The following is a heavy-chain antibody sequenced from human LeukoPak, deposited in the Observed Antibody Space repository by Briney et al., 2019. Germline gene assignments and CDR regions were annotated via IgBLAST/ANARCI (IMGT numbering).Heavy chain of an antibody. CDR1: GFTFSTYG. CDR3: AKVVTGYCSTTSCPFDS. J-gene: IGHJ4*02. Sequence: PGGSLRLSCAASGFTFSTYGKYWVRQAPGKGLEWVAYIRYDGSNKNYADSVKGRFTISRDNSKNTLYLQMSSLRAEDTAVYYCAKVVTGYCSTTSCPFDSWGQGTLLTVSS. V-gene: IGHV3-30*02. D-gene: IGHD2-2*01. CDR2: IRYDGSNK.